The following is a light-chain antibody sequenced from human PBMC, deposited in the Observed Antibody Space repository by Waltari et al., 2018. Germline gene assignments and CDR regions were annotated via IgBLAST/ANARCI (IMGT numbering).Light chain of an antibody. CDR1: QCVSTY. Sequence: EIVLTQSPATLSLSPGVTATLSCRASQCVSTYLTWYQQKPGQAPRLLIYDASRRATGIPARFSGSGSGTDFTLTISSLEPEDFAVYYCQQRGNWPSGYTFGQGTKLEIK. J-gene: IGKJ2*01. CDR3: QQRGNWPSGYT. V-gene: IGKV3-11*01. CDR2: DAS.